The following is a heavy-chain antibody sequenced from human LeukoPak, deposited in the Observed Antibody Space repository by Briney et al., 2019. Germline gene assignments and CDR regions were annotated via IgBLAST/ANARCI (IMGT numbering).Heavy chain of an antibody. V-gene: IGHV3-53*01. Sequence: GGSLRLSCAASGFTVSSNYMSWVRQAPGKGLEWVPVISSGGATYYADSVKGRFTISRDNSKSTLYLQMNSLRAEDTAVYYCARAAYLRNYFDYWGQGTLVTVSS. D-gene: IGHD2-21*01. CDR3: ARAAYLRNYFDY. CDR2: ISSGGAT. J-gene: IGHJ4*02. CDR1: GFTVSSNY.